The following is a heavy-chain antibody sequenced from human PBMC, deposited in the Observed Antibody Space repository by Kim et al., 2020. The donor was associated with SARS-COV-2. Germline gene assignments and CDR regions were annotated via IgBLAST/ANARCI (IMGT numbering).Heavy chain of an antibody. CDR2: ISSSSSYI. V-gene: IGHV3-21*01. D-gene: IGHD1-26*01. J-gene: IGHJ4*02. CDR1: GFTFSSYS. Sequence: GGSLRLSCAASGFTFSSYSMNWVRQAPGKGLEWVSSISSSSSYIYYADSVKGRFTISRDNAKNSLYLQMNSLRAEDTAVYYCARVGLREWELLRGGAVGDSDYWGQGTLVTVSS. CDR3: ARVGLREWELLRGGAVGDSDY.